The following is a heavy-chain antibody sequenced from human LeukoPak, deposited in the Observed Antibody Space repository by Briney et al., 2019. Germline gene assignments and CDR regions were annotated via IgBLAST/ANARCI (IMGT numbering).Heavy chain of an antibody. V-gene: IGHV4-34*01. CDR3: ARRTGGGLVLRRIVNWYFDL. J-gene: IGHJ2*01. D-gene: IGHD6-19*01. CDR1: GGSFSGYY. CDR2: INHSGST. Sequence: SETLSLTCAVYGGSFSGYYWSWIRQPPGKGLEWIGEINHSGSTNYNPSLKSRVTISVDTSKNQFSLKLSSVTAADTAVYYCARRTGGGLVLRRIVNWYFDLWGRGTLVTVSS.